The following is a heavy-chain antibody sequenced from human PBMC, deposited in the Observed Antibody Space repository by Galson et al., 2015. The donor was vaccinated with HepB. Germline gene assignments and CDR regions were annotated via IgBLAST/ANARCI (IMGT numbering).Heavy chain of an antibody. J-gene: IGHJ3*02. D-gene: IGHD1-1*01. CDR2: IIPISGTA. CDR1: GGTSSSYA. CDR3: VKGGAVELAEFDI. Sequence: SVKVSCKASGGTSSSYAVSWVRQAPGQGLEWMGGIIPISGTANYAQKFQGRVTITADESTNTAYMEMSSLRPEDTAVYYCVKGGAVELAEFDIWGQGTMVTVSS. V-gene: IGHV1-69*13.